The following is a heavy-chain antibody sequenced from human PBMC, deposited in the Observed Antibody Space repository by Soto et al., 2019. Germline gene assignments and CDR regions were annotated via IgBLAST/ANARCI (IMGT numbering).Heavy chain of an antibody. CDR1: GYTFSNFG. J-gene: IGHJ5*02. Sequence: QVQLVQSGAEVKKPGASVKVSCTASGYTFSNFGITWVRQAPGQGIEWMGCISTYNSNTNYARNVQGRVTMTIDTSTSTAYMGLRSLRSDDTAMYYCAACTGPSCHRGREWFDPWGQGTLVTVSA. CDR2: ISTYNSNT. D-gene: IGHD2-2*01. CDR3: AACTGPSCHRGREWFDP. V-gene: IGHV1-18*04.